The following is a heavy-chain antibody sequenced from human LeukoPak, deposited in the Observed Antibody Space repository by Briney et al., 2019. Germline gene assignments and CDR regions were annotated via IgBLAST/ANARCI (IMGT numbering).Heavy chain of an antibody. V-gene: IGHV1-2*02. Sequence: ASVKVSCKASGYTFTGYYMHWVRQAPGQGLEWMGWINPNSGGTNYAQKFQGRVTMTRDTSISTAYMELSRLRSDDTAVYYCARVEGYSGYDISPDFDYWGQGTLVTVSS. J-gene: IGHJ4*02. CDR1: GYTFTGYY. CDR3: ARVEGYSGYDISPDFDY. D-gene: IGHD5-12*01. CDR2: INPNSGGT.